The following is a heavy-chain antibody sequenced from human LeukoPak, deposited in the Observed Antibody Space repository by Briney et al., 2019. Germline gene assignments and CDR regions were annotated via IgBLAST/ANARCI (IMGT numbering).Heavy chain of an antibody. D-gene: IGHD4-17*01. J-gene: IGHJ4*02. Sequence: ASETLSLTCTVSGGSISSYYWSWIRQPPGKGLEWIGYIYYSGSTNYNPSLKSRVTISVDTSKNQFSLKLSSVTAADTAVYYCARTTVVRPFFDHWGQGTLVTVSS. CDR3: ARTTVVRPFFDH. V-gene: IGHV4-59*08. CDR2: IYYSGST. CDR1: GGSISSYY.